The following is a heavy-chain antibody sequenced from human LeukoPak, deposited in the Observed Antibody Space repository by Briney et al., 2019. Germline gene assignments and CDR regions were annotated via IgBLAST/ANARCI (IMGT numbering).Heavy chain of an antibody. CDR3: AKTAENGALLAY. D-gene: IGHD3-3*02. V-gene: IGHV4-4*02. J-gene: IGHJ4*02. CDR1: GDSIISRAW. Sequence: SETLSLTCDVFGDSIISRAWWTWVRQPPGKGLEWIGEVFHTGSTNYKPSLKSRVAMSVDKSKNQFSLELRSVTAADTAVYFCAKTAENGALLAYWGQGILVAVSS. CDR2: VFHTGST.